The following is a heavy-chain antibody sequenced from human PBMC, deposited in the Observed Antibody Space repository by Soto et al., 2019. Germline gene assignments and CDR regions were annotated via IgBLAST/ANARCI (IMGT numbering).Heavy chain of an antibody. Sequence: GGSLRLSCAASGFTFSSYAMSWVRQAPGKGLEWVSAISGSGGSTYYADSVKGRFTISRDNSKNTLYLQMNSLRAEDTAVYYCAKLIGSIEYSSSDDFDYWVQGTLVTVSS. V-gene: IGHV3-23*01. J-gene: IGHJ4*02. CDR2: ISGSGGST. CDR3: AKLIGSIEYSSSDDFDY. CDR1: GFTFSSYA. D-gene: IGHD6-6*01.